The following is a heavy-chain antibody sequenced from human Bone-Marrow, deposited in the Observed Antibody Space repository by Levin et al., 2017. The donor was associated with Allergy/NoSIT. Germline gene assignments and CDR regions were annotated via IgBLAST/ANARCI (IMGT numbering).Heavy chain of an antibody. Sequence: GGSLRLSCAASGFTFSSYAMHWVRQAPGKGLEWVAVISYDGSNKYYADSVKGRFTISRDNSKNTLYLQMNSLRAEDTAVYYCARDIRALSAFDIWGQGTMVTVSS. CDR3: ARDIRALSAFDI. J-gene: IGHJ3*02. V-gene: IGHV3-30*04. CDR2: ISYDGSNK. CDR1: GFTFSSYA. D-gene: IGHD2-21*01.